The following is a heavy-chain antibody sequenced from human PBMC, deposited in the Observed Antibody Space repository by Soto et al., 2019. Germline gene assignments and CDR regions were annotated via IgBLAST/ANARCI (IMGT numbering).Heavy chain of an antibody. J-gene: IGHJ4*01. CDR1: GFTLSNAG. Sequence: PGGSLRLSWAAFGFTLSNAGINWVRQEQGKGLEWVGRIRSKTSGGTTDFAAPVKGRFAISRDDSKDMVYLQMNSLRTEDTAVYYCTTDSLFTGVLARFEFWGHGPLVTVSS. CDR3: TTDSLFTGVLARFEF. D-gene: IGHD3-9*01. CDR2: IRSKTSGGTT. V-gene: IGHV3-15*07.